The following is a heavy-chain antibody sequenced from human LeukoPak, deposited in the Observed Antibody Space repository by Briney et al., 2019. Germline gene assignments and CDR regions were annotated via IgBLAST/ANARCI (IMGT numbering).Heavy chain of an antibody. CDR3: ARGTSAGGS. J-gene: IGHJ4*02. CDR1: GFIFSGHS. V-gene: IGHV3-21*01. CDR2: ISSSSTYI. Sequence: GGSLRLSCAASGFIFSGHSMNWVRQAPGKGLEWVSAISSSSTYIYYADSVKGRFTISRDNAKNSLYLQMSNLRVEDTAVYYCARGTSAGGSWGQGTLVIVSS. D-gene: IGHD1-14*01.